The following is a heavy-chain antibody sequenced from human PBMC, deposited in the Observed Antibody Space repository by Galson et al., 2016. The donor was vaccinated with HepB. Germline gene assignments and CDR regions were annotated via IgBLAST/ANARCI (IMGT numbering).Heavy chain of an antibody. J-gene: IGHJ4*02. CDR1: GGPISGYY. CDR3: ARELDCGGNCHDGADFDY. CDR2: NRYTGRT. Sequence: ETLSLTCTVSGGPISGYYWSWIRQPQGQGLECIAANRYTGRTWYKPSLRSRTTISVDTSRNQFSLTLTSMTAADTAVYYCARELDCGGNCHDGADFDYWGQGIMAVVSS. D-gene: IGHD2-21*02. V-gene: IGHV4-59*12.